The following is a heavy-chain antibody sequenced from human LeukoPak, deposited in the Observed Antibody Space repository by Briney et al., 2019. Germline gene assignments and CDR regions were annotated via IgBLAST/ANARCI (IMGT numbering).Heavy chain of an antibody. CDR1: GFTFSSYS. Sequence: GGSLRLSCAASGFTFSSYSMNWVRQAPGKGLEWVSSISSSSSYIYYADSVKGRFTISRDNAKNSLYLQMNSLRAEDTAVYYCAREGYSGYEPYVGFDCWGQGTLVTVSS. V-gene: IGHV3-21*01. D-gene: IGHD5-12*01. CDR2: ISSSSSYI. CDR3: AREGYSGYEPYVGFDC. J-gene: IGHJ4*02.